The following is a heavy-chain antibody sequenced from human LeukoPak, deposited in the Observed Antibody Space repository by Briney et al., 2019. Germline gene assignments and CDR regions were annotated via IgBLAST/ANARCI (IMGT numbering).Heavy chain of an antibody. V-gene: IGHV3-7*01. CDR3: ARAGGSGYDDY. CDR1: GFTFSSYW. CDR2: IKQDGSEK. J-gene: IGHJ4*02. Sequence: PGGSLRLSCAASGFTFSSYWMSWVRQAPGKGLEWVANIKQDGSEKYYVDSVKGRFTISRDNAKNSLYLQMNSLRAEDTAVYHCARAGGSGYDDYWGQGTLVTVSS. D-gene: IGHD5-12*01.